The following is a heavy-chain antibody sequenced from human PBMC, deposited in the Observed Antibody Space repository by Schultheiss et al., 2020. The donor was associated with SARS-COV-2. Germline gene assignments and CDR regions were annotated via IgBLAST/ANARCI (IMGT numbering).Heavy chain of an antibody. D-gene: IGHD2-15*01. V-gene: IGHV4-34*01. CDR2: INHSGST. J-gene: IGHJ4*02. Sequence: SETLSLTCAVYGGSFSGYYWSWIRQPPGKGLEWIGEINHSGSTNYNPSLKSRVTISVDKSKNQFSLKLSYVTAADTAVYYCARDDSVVVVAAVDYWGQGTLVTVSS. CDR3: ARDDSVVVVAAVDY. CDR1: GGSFSGYY.